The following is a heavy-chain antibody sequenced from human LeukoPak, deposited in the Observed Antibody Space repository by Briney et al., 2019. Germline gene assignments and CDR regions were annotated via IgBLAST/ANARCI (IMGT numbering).Heavy chain of an antibody. D-gene: IGHD5-24*01. J-gene: IGHJ4*02. CDR1: GGSFSGYY. CDR3: ARGGGQRWLQLYRV. CDR2: INHSGST. V-gene: IGHV4-34*01. Sequence: SETLSPTCAVYGGSFSGYYWSWIRQPPGKGLEWIGEINHSGSTNYNPSLKSRVTISVDTSKSQFSLKLSSVTAADTAVYYCARGGGQRWLQLYRVWGQGTLVTVSS.